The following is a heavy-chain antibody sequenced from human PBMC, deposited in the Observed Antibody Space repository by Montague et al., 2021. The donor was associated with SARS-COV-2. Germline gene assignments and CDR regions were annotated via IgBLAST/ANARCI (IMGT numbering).Heavy chain of an antibody. V-gene: IGHV3-33*01. CDR3: ARVLSYYGMDV. Sequence: SLRLSCEASGFTFSSYGMHWVRQAPGKGLEWVAVIWYDGSNKYYSDSLKGRFTISRDNSKNTLYLQMNSLRAEDTAVYYCARVLSYYGMDVWDQGTTVTVSS. CDR2: IWYDGSNK. J-gene: IGHJ6*02. D-gene: IGHD3-10*01. CDR1: GFTFSSYG.